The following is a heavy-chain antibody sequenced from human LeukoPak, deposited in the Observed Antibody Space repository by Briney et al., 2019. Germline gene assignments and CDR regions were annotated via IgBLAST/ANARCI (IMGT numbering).Heavy chain of an antibody. J-gene: IGHJ4*02. CDR1: GGSISSGTHY. V-gene: IGHV4-61*02. CDR2: VYTSGST. CDR3: AREARYDSTLDY. D-gene: IGHD3-3*01. Sequence: SETLSLTCTVSGGSISSGTHYWSWIRQPAGKGLEWIGRVYTSGSTSYNPSLKSRVIISVDTSKNQFSLSLTSVTAADTAVYYCAREARYDSTLDYWGQGTLVTVSS.